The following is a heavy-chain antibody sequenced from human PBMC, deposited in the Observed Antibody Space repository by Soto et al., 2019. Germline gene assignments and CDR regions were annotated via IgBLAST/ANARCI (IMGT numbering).Heavy chain of an antibody. CDR2: IIPIFGTA. J-gene: IGHJ4*02. V-gene: IGHV1-69*13. CDR3: ASYRDTPDRWPFDY. CDR1: GGTFSSYA. D-gene: IGHD6-13*01. Sequence: GASVKVYCKASGGTFSSYAISWVRQAPGQGLEWMGGIIPIFGTANYAQKFQGRVTITADESTSTAYMELSSLRSEDTAVYYCASYRDTPDRWPFDYWGQGTLVTVSS.